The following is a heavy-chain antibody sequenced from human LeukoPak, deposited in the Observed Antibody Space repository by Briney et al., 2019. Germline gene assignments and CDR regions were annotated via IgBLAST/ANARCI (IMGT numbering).Heavy chain of an antibody. V-gene: IGHV3-21*01. CDR1: GFTFSSYS. J-gene: IGHJ4*02. CDR2: ISSSSSYI. D-gene: IGHD3-9*01. CDR3: ARDHGILTGYYSFYRTGYGDY. Sequence: KSGGSLRLSCAASGFTFSSYSMNWVRQAPGKGLEWVSSISSSSSYIYYADSEKGRFTISRDNANNSLYLQMNSLRAEDTAVYYCARDHGILTGYYSFYRTGYGDYWGQGTLVTVSS.